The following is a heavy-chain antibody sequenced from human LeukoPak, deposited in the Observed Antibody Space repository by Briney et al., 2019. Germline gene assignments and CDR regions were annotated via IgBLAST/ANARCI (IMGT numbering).Heavy chain of an antibody. CDR3: ARDGAVDILTGYGAFDI. D-gene: IGHD3-9*01. CDR1: GGSISSSSYY. V-gene: IGHV4-39*07. Sequence: SETLSLTCTVSGGSISSSSYYWGWIRQPPGKGLEWIGSIYYSGSTYYNPSLKSRVTISVDTSKNQFSLEQNSVTAADTAVYYCARDGAVDILTGYGAFDIWGQGTMVTVSS. J-gene: IGHJ3*02. CDR2: IYYSGST.